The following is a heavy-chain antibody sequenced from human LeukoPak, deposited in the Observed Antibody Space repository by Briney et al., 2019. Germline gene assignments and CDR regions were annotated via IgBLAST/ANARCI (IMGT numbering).Heavy chain of an antibody. V-gene: IGHV1-3*01. CDR1: GYTFTSYA. Sequence: ASVKVSCKASGYTFTSYAMHWVRQAPGQRLEWMGWINAGNGNTKYSQKFQGRVTITRDTSASTVYMELSSLRSEDTAVYYCARVIGYCSSTSCNWFDPWGQGTLVTVSS. J-gene: IGHJ5*02. CDR3: ARVIGYCSSTSCNWFDP. CDR2: INAGNGNT. D-gene: IGHD2-2*01.